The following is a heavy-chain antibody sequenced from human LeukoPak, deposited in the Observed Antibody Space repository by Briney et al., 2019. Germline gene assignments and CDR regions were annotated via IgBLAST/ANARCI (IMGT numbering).Heavy chain of an antibody. J-gene: IGHJ4*02. CDR1: GYTFTSYY. D-gene: IGHD2-21*01. CDR3: ARAQHIVVVMGVIRY. Sequence: ASVKVSCKASGYTFTSYYMHWVRQAPGQGLEWMGIINPSGGSTSYAQEFQGRVTMTRDTSTSTVYMELSSLRSEDTAVYYCARAQHIVVVMGVIRYWGQGTLVTVSS. V-gene: IGHV1-46*03. CDR2: INPSGGST.